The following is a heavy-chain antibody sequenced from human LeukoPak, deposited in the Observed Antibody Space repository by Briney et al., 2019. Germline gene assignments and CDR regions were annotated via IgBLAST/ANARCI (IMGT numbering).Heavy chain of an antibody. D-gene: IGHD5-18*01. CDR2: ISAYNGNT. V-gene: IGHV1-18*01. CDR3: ARAGGIQLWSAFDI. J-gene: IGHJ3*02. CDR1: GYTFTSYG. Sequence: ASVKVSCKASGYTFTSYGISWVRQAPGQGLEWMGWISAYNGNTNYAQKLQGRVTMTTDTSTSTAYMELRSLRSEDTAVYYCARAGGIQLWSAFDIWGQGTMVTVSS.